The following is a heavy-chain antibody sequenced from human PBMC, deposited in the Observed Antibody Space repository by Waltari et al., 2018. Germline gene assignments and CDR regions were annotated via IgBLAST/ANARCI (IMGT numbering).Heavy chain of an antibody. CDR1: GYSISSGYY. Sequence: QVQLQESGPGLVKPSETLSLTCAVSGYSISSGYYWGWIRQPPGKGLEWIGSIYHSGSTYYNPSLKSRVTISVDTSKNQFSLKLSSVTAADTAVYYCARVWDIVVVPAVGYWGQGTLVTVSS. CDR2: IYHSGST. D-gene: IGHD2-2*01. J-gene: IGHJ4*02. CDR3: ARVWDIVVVPAVGY. V-gene: IGHV4-38-2*01.